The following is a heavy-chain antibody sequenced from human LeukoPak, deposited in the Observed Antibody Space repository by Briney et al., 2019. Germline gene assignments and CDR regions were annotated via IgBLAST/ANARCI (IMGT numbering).Heavy chain of an antibody. J-gene: IGHJ4*02. V-gene: IGHV3-66*01. Sequence: GGSLRLSCAASGFTVSSNYMSWVRQAPGKGLEWVSVIYSGGSTYYADSVKGRFTISRDNSKNTPYLQMNSLRAEDTAVYYCARVEIAVAGTPFDYWGQGTLVTVSS. D-gene: IGHD6-19*01. CDR2: IYSGGST. CDR1: GFTVSSNY. CDR3: ARVEIAVAGTPFDY.